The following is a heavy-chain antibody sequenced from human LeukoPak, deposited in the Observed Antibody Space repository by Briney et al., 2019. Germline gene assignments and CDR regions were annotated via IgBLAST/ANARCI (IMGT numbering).Heavy chain of an antibody. CDR1: GFTFSNHG. CDR3: AKVSSNWSPFDY. Sequence: GGSLRLSCAASGFTFSNHGMNWVRQAPGKGLEWVSGISPSGDSTYYADSVKGRFTISRDNSKNTLYLQMNSLRGEETAVYYCAKVSSNWSPFDYWGQGTLVTVSS. V-gene: IGHV3-23*01. D-gene: IGHD6-13*01. CDR2: ISPSGDST. J-gene: IGHJ4*02.